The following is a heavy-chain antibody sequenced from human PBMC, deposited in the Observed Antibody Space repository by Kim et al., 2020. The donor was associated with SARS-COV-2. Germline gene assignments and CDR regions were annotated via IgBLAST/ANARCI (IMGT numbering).Heavy chain of an antibody. CDR3: ARHRGYSGYAP. Sequence: TTYHPATQSGVTISVDTSENQFSLKLSSVTAADTAVYYCARHRGYSGYAPWGQGTLVTVSS. J-gene: IGHJ5*02. CDR2: T. D-gene: IGHD5-12*01. V-gene: IGHV4-59*08.